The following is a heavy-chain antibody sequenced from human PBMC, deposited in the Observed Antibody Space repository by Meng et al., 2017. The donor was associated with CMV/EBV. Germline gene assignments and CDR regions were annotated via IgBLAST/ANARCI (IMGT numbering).Heavy chain of an antibody. J-gene: IGHJ6*02. CDR1: GGSISSSSYY. CDR2: IYYSGST. Sequence: SETLSLTCTVSGGSISSSSYYWGWIRQPPGKGLEWIGSIYYSGSTYYNPSLKSRVTISVDTSKNQFSLKLSSVTAADTAVYYCARDNGARPGRPCYYYGMDVWGQGTTVTVSS. D-gene: IGHD6-6*01. CDR3: ARDNGARPGRPCYYYGMDV. V-gene: IGHV4-39*07.